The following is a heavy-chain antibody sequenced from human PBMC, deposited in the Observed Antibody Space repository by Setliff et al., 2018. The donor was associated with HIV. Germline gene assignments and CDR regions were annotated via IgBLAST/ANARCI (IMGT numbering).Heavy chain of an antibody. Sequence: SETLSLTCTVSGGSISSGSYYWSWIRQPAGKGLEWIGHINTSGSTNYNPSLKSRVTISVDTSKNQFSLRLTSVTAADTAVYYCARERSRGYTDPPRFDYWGQGTLVTVSS. CDR2: INTSGST. CDR1: GGSISSGSYY. V-gene: IGHV4-61*09. J-gene: IGHJ4*02. CDR3: ARERSRGYTDPPRFDY. D-gene: IGHD5-18*01.